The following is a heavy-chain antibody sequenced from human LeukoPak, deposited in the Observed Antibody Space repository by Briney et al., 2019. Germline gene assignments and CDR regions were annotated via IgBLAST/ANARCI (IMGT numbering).Heavy chain of an antibody. CDR1: GYTFTGYY. CDR2: INPNGGGT. D-gene: IGHD3-10*01. Sequence: ASVRVSCKASGYTFTGYYMHWVRQAPGQGLEWMGWINPNGGGTNYAQKFQGRVTMTRDTSITTAYMELSRLTSDDTAVYYCARDSMIRGVPNWFDRWEQRSLVTVSS. J-gene: IGHJ5*02. CDR3: ARDSMIRGVPNWFDR. V-gene: IGHV1-2*02.